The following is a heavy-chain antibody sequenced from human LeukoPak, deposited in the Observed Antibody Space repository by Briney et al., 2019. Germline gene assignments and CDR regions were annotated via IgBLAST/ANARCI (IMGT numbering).Heavy chain of an antibody. CDR2: ISSSSSYI. CDR1: GFTLSSYN. J-gene: IGHJ4*02. CDR3: ARDYFGSDQPFDY. Sequence: KAGGSLRLSCAASGFTLSSYNMNWVRQAPGKGLEWVSSISSSSSYIYYADSVKGRFTISRDNAKNSLYLQMNSLRGEDTAVYYCARDYFGSDQPFDYWGQGTLVTVSS. D-gene: IGHD3-10*01. V-gene: IGHV3-21*01.